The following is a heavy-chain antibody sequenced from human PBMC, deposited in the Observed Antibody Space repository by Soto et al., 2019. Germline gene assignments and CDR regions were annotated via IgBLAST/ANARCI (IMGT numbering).Heavy chain of an antibody. CDR2: ISGNGGST. CDR1: AFTFSNQA. Sequence: VGSLRLSCEASAFTFSNQAMSWFRQAPVNGLEWVSTISGNGGSTYYADSVRGRFTISRDNSKNTLYLQMNSLRDEDTAVYYYGPQILWFGELPDFDHWGQGTLVTVSS. D-gene: IGHD3-10*01. J-gene: IGHJ4*02. V-gene: IGHV3-23*01. CDR3: GPQILWFGELPDFDH.